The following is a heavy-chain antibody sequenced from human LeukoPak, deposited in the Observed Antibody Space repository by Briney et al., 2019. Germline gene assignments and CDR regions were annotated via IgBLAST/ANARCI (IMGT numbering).Heavy chain of an antibody. V-gene: IGHV4-61*02. CDR2: INTSGST. D-gene: IGHD7-27*01. J-gene: IGHJ6*03. CDR3: ARDGTGDYYYYMDV. CDR1: GGSISSGSYY. Sequence: NSSETLSLTCTVSGGSISSGSYYWSWIRQPAGKGLEWIGRINTSGSTNYNPSLNSRVTISVDTSKNQFSLKLSSVTAADTAVYYCARDGTGDYYYYMDVWGKGTTVTVSS.